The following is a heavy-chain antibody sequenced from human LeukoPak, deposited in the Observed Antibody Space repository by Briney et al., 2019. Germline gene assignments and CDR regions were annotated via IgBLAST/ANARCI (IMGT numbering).Heavy chain of an antibody. Sequence: SEILSLTCTVSRGSISSGGYYWSWIRQHPGKGLEWIGYIYYSGNTYYNPSLKSRVTISVDTSKNQFSLKLSSVTAADTAVYFCAREARVDRAFDIWGQGTMVTVSA. D-gene: IGHD3-9*01. V-gene: IGHV4-31*03. J-gene: IGHJ3*02. CDR3: AREARVDRAFDI. CDR1: RGSISSGGYY. CDR2: IYYSGNT.